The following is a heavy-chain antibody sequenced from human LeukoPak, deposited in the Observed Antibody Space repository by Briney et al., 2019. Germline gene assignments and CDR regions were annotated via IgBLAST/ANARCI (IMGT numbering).Heavy chain of an antibody. CDR1: GGSIGSINSYY. D-gene: IGHD3-10*01. J-gene: IGHJ5*02. CDR3: ARAGPWQIDP. CDR2: IFYNGST. V-gene: IGHV4-61*01. Sequence: SETLSLTCTVSGGSIGSINSYYWNWIRQPPGKGLEWIGHIFYNGSTNYNPSLKSRVTISVDRSKQQFSLKVTSVTAVDTAIYYCARAGPWQIDPWGQGTLVTVSS.